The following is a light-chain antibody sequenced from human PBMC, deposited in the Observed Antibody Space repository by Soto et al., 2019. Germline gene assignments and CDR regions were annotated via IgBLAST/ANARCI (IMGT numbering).Light chain of an antibody. CDR2: EVS. J-gene: IGLJ1*01. CDR1: SSDVGGYNY. Sequence: QSALTQPASVSGSPGQSITISCTGTSSDVGGYNYVSWYQQHPGKAPKLMIYEVSNRPSGVSNRFSGSKSGNTASRAISGLQAEDEADYYCSSYTSSGIDYVFGTGTKVTVL. V-gene: IGLV2-14*01. CDR3: SSYTSSGIDYV.